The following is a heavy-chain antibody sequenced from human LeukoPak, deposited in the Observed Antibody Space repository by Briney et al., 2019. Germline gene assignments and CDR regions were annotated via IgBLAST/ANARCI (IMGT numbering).Heavy chain of an antibody. CDR3: ARNPTVTTRRPRTSWFDP. V-gene: IGHV1-8*01. CDR1: GYTFTSYD. D-gene: IGHD4-17*01. J-gene: IGHJ5*02. CDR2: VNPNSGNT. Sequence: ASVKVSCKASGYTFTSYDINWVRQATGQGLEWMGWVNPNSGNTGYAQKFQGRVTMTRNTSISTAYMELSSLRSEDTAVYYCARNPTVTTRRPRTSWFDPWGQGTLVTVSS.